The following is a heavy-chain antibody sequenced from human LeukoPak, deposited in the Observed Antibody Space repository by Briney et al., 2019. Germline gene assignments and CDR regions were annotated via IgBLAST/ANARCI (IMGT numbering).Heavy chain of an antibody. Sequence: ASVKVSCKASGYTFTTYGISWVRQAPGQGLEWMGWINPDSGDTNYEQKFQGRVTMTRDTSISTVYMELTRLRSDDTAVYYCARDFWGGSGTFDPWGQGTLVTVSS. J-gene: IGHJ5*02. CDR1: GYTFTTYG. V-gene: IGHV1-2*02. CDR3: ARDFWGGSGTFDP. D-gene: IGHD3-10*01. CDR2: INPDSGDT.